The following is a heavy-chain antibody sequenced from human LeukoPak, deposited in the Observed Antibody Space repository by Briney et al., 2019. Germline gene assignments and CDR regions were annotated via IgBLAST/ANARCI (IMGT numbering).Heavy chain of an antibody. V-gene: IGHV3-23*01. CDR2: ISGSGGRA. CDR3: AKEPYSNGLMDV. J-gene: IGHJ6*03. D-gene: IGHD4-11*01. CDR1: GFTFRSYA. Sequence: PGGSLRLSCAASGFTFRSYAMSWVRQAPGKGLEWVSAISGSGGRAYYPDSVRGRFTISRDNSKNTLYLQMTSLRAEDTAVYYCAKEPYSNGLMDVWGKGTTVTVSS.